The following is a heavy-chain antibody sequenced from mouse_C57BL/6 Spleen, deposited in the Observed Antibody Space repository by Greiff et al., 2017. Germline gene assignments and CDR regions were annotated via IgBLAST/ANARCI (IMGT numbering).Heavy chain of an antibody. CDR1: SYTFTSYW. CDR2: LHPSDSDT. V-gene: IGHV1-74*01. Sequence: QVQLQQPGAELVKPGASVKVSCKASSYTFTSYWMHWVKQRPGQGLEWIGRLHPSDSDTNYNQKFKGKATLTVDTSSSTAYMQLSSRTSEDSAVYYCAIWAIYDGYGYWGQGTTLTVSS. CDR3: AIWAIYDGYGY. D-gene: IGHD2-3*01. J-gene: IGHJ2*01.